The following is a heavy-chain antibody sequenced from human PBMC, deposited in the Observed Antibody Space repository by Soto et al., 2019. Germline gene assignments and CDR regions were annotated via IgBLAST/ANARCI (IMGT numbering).Heavy chain of an antibody. D-gene: IGHD2-8*01. V-gene: IGHV1-8*01. CDR2: MNPNSGNT. CDR1: GYTFTSYD. Sequence: ASVKVSCKASGYTFTSYDINWVRQATGQGLEWMGWMNPNSGNTGYAQKFQGRVTMTRNTSISTAYMELSSLRSGDTAVYYCARMPYCTNGVCRNYYYYYMDVWGKGTTVTVSS. CDR3: ARMPYCTNGVCRNYYYYYMDV. J-gene: IGHJ6*03.